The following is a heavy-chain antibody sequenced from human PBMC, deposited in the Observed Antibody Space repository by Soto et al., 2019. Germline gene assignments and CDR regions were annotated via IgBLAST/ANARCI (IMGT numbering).Heavy chain of an antibody. CDR2: IGTAGDT. Sequence: GGSVRLSCAASGFTFSSYDMHWVRQATGKGLEWVSAIGTAGDTYYPGSVKGRFTISRENAKNSLYLQMNSLRAEDTAVYYCARAGLFTEYSGYFLDAFDIWGQGTMVTVSS. V-gene: IGHV3-13*01. CDR1: GFTFSSYD. CDR3: ARAGLFTEYSGYFLDAFDI. D-gene: IGHD5-12*01. J-gene: IGHJ3*02.